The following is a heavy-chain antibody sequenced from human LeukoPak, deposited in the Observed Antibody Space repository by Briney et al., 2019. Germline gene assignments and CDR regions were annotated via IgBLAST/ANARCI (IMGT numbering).Heavy chain of an antibody. CDR1: GYTFTSYD. Sequence: GASVKVSCKASGYTFTSYDINWVRQATGQGLEWMGWMNPNSGNTGYAQKFQGRVTMTRNTSISTAYMELSSLRSEDTAVYYCLCERPAQYSSGPSHDYWGQGTLVTVSS. CDR2: MNPNSGNT. V-gene: IGHV1-8*01. D-gene: IGHD6-19*01. J-gene: IGHJ4*02. CDR3: LCERPAQYSSGPSHDY.